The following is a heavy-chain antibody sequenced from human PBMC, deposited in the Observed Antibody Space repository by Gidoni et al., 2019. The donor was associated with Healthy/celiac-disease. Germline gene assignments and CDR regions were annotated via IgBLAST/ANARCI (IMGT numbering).Heavy chain of an antibody. Sequence: QITLKESGPTLVKPTQTLTLTCTFSGFSLSTSGVGVGWIRQPPGKALEWLALIYWDDDKRYSPSLKSRLTITKDTSKNQVVLTMTNMDPVDTATYYCAHTFRNCSGGSCYFGHAFDIWGQGTMVTVSS. V-gene: IGHV2-5*02. CDR1: GFSLSTSGVG. CDR2: IYWDDDK. CDR3: AHTFRNCSGGSCYFGHAFDI. D-gene: IGHD2-15*01. J-gene: IGHJ3*02.